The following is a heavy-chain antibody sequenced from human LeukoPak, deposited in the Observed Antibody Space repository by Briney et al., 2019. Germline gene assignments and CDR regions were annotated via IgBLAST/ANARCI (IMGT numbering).Heavy chain of an antibody. CDR1: GGSISSYY. V-gene: IGHV4-59*01. D-gene: IGHD4-23*01. Sequence: SETLSLTCTVSGGSISSYYCSWIRQPPGKGLEWIGYIYYSGSTNCNPSVKSRVAMSVDTSKKQFSLKLSSLTAADTAVYYCARGGTAVIAPYAFDIWGQGTMVTVSS. J-gene: IGHJ3*02. CDR3: ARGGTAVIAPYAFDI. CDR2: IYYSGST.